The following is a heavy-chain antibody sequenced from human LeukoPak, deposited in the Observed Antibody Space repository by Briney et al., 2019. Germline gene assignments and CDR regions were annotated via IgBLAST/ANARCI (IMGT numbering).Heavy chain of an antibody. J-gene: IGHJ5*02. V-gene: IGHV1-18*01. CDR2: ISAYNGNT. D-gene: IGHD3-3*01. Sequence: ASVKVSCKASGYTFTSYGISWVRQAPGQGLEWMGWISAYNGNTNYAQKLQGRVTMTTDTSTSTAYMELSSLRSEDTAVYYCARAPTYYDFWSGYRSYNWFDPWGQGTLVTVSS. CDR1: GYTFTSYG. CDR3: ARAPTYYDFWSGYRSYNWFDP.